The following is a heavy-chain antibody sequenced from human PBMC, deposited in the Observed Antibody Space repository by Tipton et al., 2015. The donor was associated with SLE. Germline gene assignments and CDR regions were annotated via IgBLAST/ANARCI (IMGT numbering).Heavy chain of an antibody. CDR1: GIPFGSYG. CDR2: ITYAGSDN. Sequence: RSLRLSCAASGIPFGSYGMHWVRQAPGKGLEWVASITYAGSDNDYADSVKGRFTISRDNAKNSLYLQMNSLRAEDTAVYYCARVPRPDSSGSPLGYWGQGTLVTVSS. V-gene: IGHV3-33*05. D-gene: IGHD3-22*01. J-gene: IGHJ4*02. CDR3: ARVPRPDSSGSPLGY.